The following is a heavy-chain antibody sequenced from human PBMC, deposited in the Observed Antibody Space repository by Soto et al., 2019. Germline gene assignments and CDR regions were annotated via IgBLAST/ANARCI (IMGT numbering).Heavy chain of an antibody. J-gene: IGHJ4*02. CDR2: IFYNGNS. CDR1: GGSISNDDYY. D-gene: IGHD3-10*01. CDR3: ASIRGSGTNYLFDY. Sequence: QVQLQESGPGLVQPSQTLSLTCTVSGGSISNDDYYWSWVRQHPGKGLEWIGYIFYNGNSYYNPSPRRRTNIEIDTSTNQSSLKETSVTAADTAVYYCASIRGSGTNYLFDYWGKGTLVNVSS. V-gene: IGHV4-31*03.